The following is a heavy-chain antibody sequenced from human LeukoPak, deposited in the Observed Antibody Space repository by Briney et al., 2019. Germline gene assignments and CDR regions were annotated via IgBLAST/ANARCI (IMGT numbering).Heavy chain of an antibody. CDR1: GDSINSGSYY. V-gene: IGHV4-61*02. Sequence: SQTLSLTCAVSGDSINSGSYYWNWIRQPAGKGLEWIGRIYRSGSTDYNPSLKSRVTISLNTSKDQFPLRLHSVTAADTAVYYCARGQYCSSTSCFSPIFFDYWGQGTLVSVSS. J-gene: IGHJ4*02. CDR3: ARGQYCSSTSCFSPIFFDY. CDR2: IYRSGST. D-gene: IGHD2-2*01.